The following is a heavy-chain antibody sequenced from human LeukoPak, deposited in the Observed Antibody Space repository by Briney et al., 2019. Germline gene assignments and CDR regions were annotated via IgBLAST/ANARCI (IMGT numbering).Heavy chain of an antibody. CDR1: GYSISSGYY. J-gene: IGHJ4*02. CDR3: ASGGLDTAMVPFDY. V-gene: IGHV4-38-2*02. D-gene: IGHD5-18*01. Sequence: TSETLSLTCTVSGYSISSGYYWGWIRQPPGKGLEWIGSIYHSGSTYYNPSLKSRVTISVDTSKNQFSLKLSSVTAADTAVYYCASGGLDTAMVPFDYWGQGTLVTVSS. CDR2: IYHSGST.